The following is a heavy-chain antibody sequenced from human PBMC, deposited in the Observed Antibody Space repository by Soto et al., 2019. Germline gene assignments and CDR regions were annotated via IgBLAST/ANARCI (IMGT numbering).Heavy chain of an antibody. CDR2: ISGSGGST. J-gene: IGHJ6*02. Sequence: EVQLLESGGGLVQPGGSLRLSCAASGFTFSSYAMSWVRQAPGKGLEWVSAISGSGGSTYYADSVKGRFTISRDNSKNTLYLQMNSRRAEDTAVYYCAKDTSGSWYPVFDYGMDVWGQGTTVTVSS. V-gene: IGHV3-23*01. CDR3: AKDTSGSWYPVFDYGMDV. D-gene: IGHD6-13*01. CDR1: GFTFSSYA.